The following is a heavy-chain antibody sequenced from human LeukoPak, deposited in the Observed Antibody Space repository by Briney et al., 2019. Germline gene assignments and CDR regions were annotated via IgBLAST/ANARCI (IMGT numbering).Heavy chain of an antibody. CDR2: IYYGGST. CDR3: ARIGGGSWRNPGYWFDP. CDR1: GASISSASDY. V-gene: IGHV4-39*01. Sequence: SETLSLTCAVSGASISSASDYWGWIRQPPGKGLEWLGSIYYGGSTYDNPSLRSRVTISVDTSKTQFSLKLTSVTAADTAVYYCARIGGGSWRNPGYWFDPWGQGNLVTVSS. D-gene: IGHD2-15*01. J-gene: IGHJ5*02.